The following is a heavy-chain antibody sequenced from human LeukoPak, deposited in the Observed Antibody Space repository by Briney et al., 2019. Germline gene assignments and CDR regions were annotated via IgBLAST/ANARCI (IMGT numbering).Heavy chain of an antibody. CDR3: ARGGYSYGPGFDY. J-gene: IGHJ4*02. CDR1: GGSISSYY. Sequence: SETLSLTCTVSGGSISSYYWSWIRQPPGKGLEWIGCIYYSGSTNYNPSLKSRVTISVDTSKNQFSLKLSSVTAADTAVYYCARGGYSYGPGFDYWGQGTLVTVSS. CDR2: IYYSGST. D-gene: IGHD5-18*01. V-gene: IGHV4-59*01.